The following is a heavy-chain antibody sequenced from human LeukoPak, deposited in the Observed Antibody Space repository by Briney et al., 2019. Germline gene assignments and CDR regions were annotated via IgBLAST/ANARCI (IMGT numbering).Heavy chain of an antibody. Sequence: GGSLRLSCAASGFTFSSYAMSWVRQAPGKGLEWVSSISGSGGNTYHADSVKGRFTISRDNPKNTLYLQLNSLRAEDTAVYYCASGPYSSGWYKYRGQGTLVTVSS. CDR1: GFTFSSYA. CDR2: ISGSGGNT. D-gene: IGHD6-19*01. V-gene: IGHV3-23*01. CDR3: ASGPYSSGWYKY. J-gene: IGHJ4*02.